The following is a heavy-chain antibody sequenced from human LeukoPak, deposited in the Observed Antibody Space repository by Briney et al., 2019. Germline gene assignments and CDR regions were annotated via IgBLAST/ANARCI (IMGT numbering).Heavy chain of an antibody. CDR1: GGSISSYY. D-gene: IGHD7-27*01. CDR2: MYYSGST. Sequence: SETLSLTCTVSGGSISSYYWSWIRQPPGKGLEWIGYMYYSGSTNYNPSLKSRVTISVGTSKNQFSLKLSSVTAADTAVYYCARAGSNWGYYFDYWGQGTLVTVSS. CDR3: ARAGSNWGYYFDY. V-gene: IGHV4-59*01. J-gene: IGHJ4*02.